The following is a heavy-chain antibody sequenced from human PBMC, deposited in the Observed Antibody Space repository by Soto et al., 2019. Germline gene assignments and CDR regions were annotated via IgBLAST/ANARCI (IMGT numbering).Heavy chain of an antibody. CDR2: IIPILGIA. Sequence: QVQLVQSGAEVTKPGSSVKVSCKASGGTFSSYTISWVRQAPGQGLEWMGRIIPILGIANYAQKFQGRVTITADKSTSTASMELSSLRSEDTAVYYCATKVEYSSPGHYYYYYYMDVWGKGTTVTVSS. J-gene: IGHJ6*03. V-gene: IGHV1-69*02. CDR3: ATKVEYSSPGHYYYYYYMDV. D-gene: IGHD6-6*01. CDR1: GGTFSSYT.